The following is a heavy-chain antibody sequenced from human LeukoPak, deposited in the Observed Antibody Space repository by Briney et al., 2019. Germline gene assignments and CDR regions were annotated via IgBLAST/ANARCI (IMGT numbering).Heavy chain of an antibody. J-gene: IGHJ4*02. CDR2: ISAYNGNT. CDR1: GYTFTSYG. V-gene: IGHV1-18*01. D-gene: IGHD3-22*01. Sequence: ASVKVSCKASGYTFTSYGISWVRQAPGQGLGWMGWISAYNGNTNYAQKLQGRVTMTTDTSTSTAYMELRSLRSDDTAVYYCARDRLSYADYYDSSGYRDYWGQGTLVTVSS. CDR3: ARDRLSYADYYDSSGYRDY.